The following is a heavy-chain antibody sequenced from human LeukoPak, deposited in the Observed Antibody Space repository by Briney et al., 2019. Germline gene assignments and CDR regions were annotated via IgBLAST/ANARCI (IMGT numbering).Heavy chain of an antibody. CDR3: AKAPVTTCSGAYCYPFDY. Sequence: GGSLRLSCAASGFNFNNYAMTWVRQAPGKGLEWISGISGGDASTYYADSVKGRFTISRDSSKNTLYLQMNRLRAEDAAVYYCAKAPVTTCSGAYCYPFDYWGQGTLVTVSS. V-gene: IGHV3-23*01. CDR2: ISGGDAST. D-gene: IGHD2-21*01. CDR1: GFNFNNYA. J-gene: IGHJ4*02.